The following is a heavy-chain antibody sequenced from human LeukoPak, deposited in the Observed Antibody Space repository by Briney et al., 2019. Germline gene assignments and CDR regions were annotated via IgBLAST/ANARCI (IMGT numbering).Heavy chain of an antibody. D-gene: IGHD3-10*01. CDR3: AKGVRITMVRGAFDI. V-gene: IGHV3-9*01. Sequence: GRSLRLSCAASGFTFYDYAMHWVRQAPGKGLEWVSGISWNSGSIVYADSVKGRFTISRDNAKNSLYLQMNSLRTEDTALYYCAKGVRITMVRGAFDIWGQGTMVTVSS. CDR2: ISWNSGSI. CDR1: GFTFYDYA. J-gene: IGHJ3*02.